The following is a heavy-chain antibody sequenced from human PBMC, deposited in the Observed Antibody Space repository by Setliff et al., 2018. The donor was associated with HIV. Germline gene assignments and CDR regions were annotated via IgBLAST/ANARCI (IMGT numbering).Heavy chain of an antibody. CDR3: ASTTYYYDSSGYNSWPLFDY. V-gene: IGHV4-39*07. Sequence: SETLSLTCTVSGGSISSSSYYWGWIRQPPGKGLEWIGSIYYSGSTYHNPSLKSRVTISVDTSKNQFSPKLSSVTAADTAVYYCASTTYYYDSSGYNSWPLFDYWGQGTPVTVSS. CDR2: IYYSGST. J-gene: IGHJ4*02. D-gene: IGHD3-22*01. CDR1: GGSISSSSYY.